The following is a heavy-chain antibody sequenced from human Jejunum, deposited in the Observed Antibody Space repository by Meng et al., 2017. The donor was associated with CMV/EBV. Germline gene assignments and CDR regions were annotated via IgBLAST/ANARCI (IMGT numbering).Heavy chain of an antibody. D-gene: IGHD1-26*01. J-gene: IGHJ4*02. CDR1: GFTFSTYF. V-gene: IGHV3-74*03. Sequence: LSCAASGFTFSTYFMHWVRQAPGKGLAWLSYINADGTNTKYADSVKGRFTISRDNAKNTLYLQMSSLRDEDTAVYYCASGPVVGASIYWGQGTLVTVSS. CDR3: ASGPVVGASIY. CDR2: INADGTNT.